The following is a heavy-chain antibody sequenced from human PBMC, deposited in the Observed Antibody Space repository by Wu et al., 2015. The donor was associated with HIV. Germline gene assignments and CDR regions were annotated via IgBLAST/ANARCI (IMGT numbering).Heavy chain of an antibody. CDR2: LNPRTGAT. CDR1: GYSFIAYF. CDR3: ASGIQSGGANY. Sequence: QVQLVQSGAELKRPGASVRVSCKTSGYSFIAYFLHRVRQVPGQGLEFVGRLNPRTGATDFAQKFQGRVAVTTDTSISTAYMELYGLRPEDTAVYYCASGIQSGGANYWGQGTLVTVSS. V-gene: IGHV1-2*02. J-gene: IGHJ4*02. D-gene: IGHD4-11*01.